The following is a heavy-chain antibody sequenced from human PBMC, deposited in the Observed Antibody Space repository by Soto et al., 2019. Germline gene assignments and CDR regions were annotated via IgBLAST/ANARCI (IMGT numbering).Heavy chain of an antibody. Sequence: ASVKVSCKASGYTFTDYYMHWVRQAPGQGLEWMGWINPKTGGTNYVQKFQGRVTMTRDTSITTAYMELSRLRSDDTAVYFCGRQMRFSDISDEYDYWGQGTLVTVSS. J-gene: IGHJ4*02. CDR2: INPKTGGT. V-gene: IGHV1-2*02. D-gene: IGHD3-22*01. CDR3: GRQMRFSDISDEYDY. CDR1: GYTFTDYY.